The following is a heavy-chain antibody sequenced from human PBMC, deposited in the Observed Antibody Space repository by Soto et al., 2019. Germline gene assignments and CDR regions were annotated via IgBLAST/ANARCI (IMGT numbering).Heavy chain of an antibody. CDR1: GYTFTSYA. D-gene: IGHD2-2*01. CDR3: ARDGRYCSSTSCRGIDY. CDR2: INAGNGNT. V-gene: IGHV1-3*01. Sequence: QVQLVQSGAEVKKPGASVKVSCKASGYTFTSYAMHWVRQAPGQRLEWMGWINAGNGNTKYSQKFQGRVTITRDTSASTAYMELSSLRSEDTAVYYCARDGRYCSSTSCRGIDYWGQGTLVTVSS. J-gene: IGHJ4*02.